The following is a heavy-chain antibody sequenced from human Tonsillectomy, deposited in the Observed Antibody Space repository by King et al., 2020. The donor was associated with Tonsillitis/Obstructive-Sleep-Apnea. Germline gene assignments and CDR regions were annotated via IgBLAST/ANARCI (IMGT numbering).Heavy chain of an antibody. CDR3: VRQAAVPGHYYYYMDV. D-gene: IGHD6-19*01. J-gene: IGHJ6*03. CDR2: IYYSGTT. Sequence: QMQLQESGPGLVKPSETLSLTCTVSGGSVSSSSYYWGWIRQSPGKGLEWIGSIYYSGTTYYNPSLESRLTISVDTSKNQFSLRLSAVTAADTAVYYCVRQAAVPGHYYYYMDVWGKGTTVTVSS. V-gene: IGHV4-39*01. CDR1: GGSVSSSSYY.